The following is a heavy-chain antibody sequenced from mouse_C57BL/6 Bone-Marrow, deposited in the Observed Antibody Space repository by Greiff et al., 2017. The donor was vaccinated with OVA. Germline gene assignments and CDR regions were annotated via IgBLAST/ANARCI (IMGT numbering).Heavy chain of an antibody. J-gene: IGHJ4*01. CDR1: GYTFTEYT. CDR3: ERNEARDRSGFPYYYARDD. Sequence: VQLQQSGAELVKPGASVKLSCKASGYTFTEYTIHWVKQRSGQGLEWIGWFYPGSGSIKYNEKFKDKATLTADKSSSTVYMEISRLTSEDSAVYFWERNEARDRSGFPYYYARDDWGQGTAVTVSS. V-gene: IGHV1-62-2*01. CDR2: FYPGSGSI. D-gene: IGHD3-2*02.